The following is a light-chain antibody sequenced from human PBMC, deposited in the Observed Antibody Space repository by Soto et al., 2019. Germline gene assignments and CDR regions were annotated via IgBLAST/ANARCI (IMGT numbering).Light chain of an antibody. CDR2: AAY. V-gene: IGKV1-12*01. Sequence: IHITQSPSSVSASVAARVTITLRASQGISGWLAWYQQKPGKAPKLLIYAAYSLETGVPSRFSGSGSGTDFTLTISSLQPEDFATYYCQQSFSTPPTFGRGAKVDIK. CDR1: QGISGW. J-gene: IGKJ4*01. CDR3: QQSFSTPPT.